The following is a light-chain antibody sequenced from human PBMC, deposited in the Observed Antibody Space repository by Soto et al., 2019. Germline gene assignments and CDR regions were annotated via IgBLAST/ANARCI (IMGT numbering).Light chain of an antibody. V-gene: IGLV1-44*01. Sequence: SALTQPPSASGTLGQRVTISCSGSSSNIGSNTVNWYQQLPGTAPKLLIYSNNQRPSGVPDRFSGSKSGTSASLAISGLQSEDEADYYCAAWDDSLSYVFGTGTKVTVL. CDR2: SNN. J-gene: IGLJ1*01. CDR3: AAWDDSLSYV. CDR1: SSNIGSNT.